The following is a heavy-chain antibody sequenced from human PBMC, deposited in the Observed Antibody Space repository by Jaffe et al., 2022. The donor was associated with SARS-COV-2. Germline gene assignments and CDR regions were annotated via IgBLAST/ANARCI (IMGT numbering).Heavy chain of an antibody. CDR3: ARGPRSDWHANMDV. V-gene: IGHV1-46*04. CDR2: INPNGGST. Sequence: QVQLVQSGAEVKKPGASVKVSCKASGYTFTNYYMHWVRQAPGQGLEWMGIINPNGGSTTYAQKLQGRVTMTRDTSTSTVYMELSSLRSEDTAVYYCARGPRSDWHANMDVWGKGTTVTVSS. J-gene: IGHJ6*04. D-gene: IGHD3-9*01. CDR1: GYTFTNYY.